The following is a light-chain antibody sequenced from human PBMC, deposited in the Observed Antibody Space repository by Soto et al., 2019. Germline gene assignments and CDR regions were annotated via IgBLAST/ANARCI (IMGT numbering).Light chain of an antibody. CDR1: QSLLHINGYNY. CDR2: LAS. CDR3: IQTLQNPLT. Sequence: DIVVTQSPLSLPVTPAEPASISCRSSQSLLHINGYNYLEWYLQTPGQSPQILIYLASNRDSGVPDRFSGSGSGTDFTLKISRVEAEDFGVYYCIQTLQNPLTFGGGTKVDIK. J-gene: IGKJ4*01. V-gene: IGKV2-28*01.